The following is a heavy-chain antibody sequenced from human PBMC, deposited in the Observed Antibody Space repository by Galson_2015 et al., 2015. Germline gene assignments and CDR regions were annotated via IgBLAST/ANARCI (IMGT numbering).Heavy chain of an antibody. Sequence: LRLSCAASGFTFSSYAMSWVRQAPGKGLEWVSTISGSGGSTYYADTVKGRFTISRDNSQNTLYMQMNSLRAEDTALYYCAKDLASSSSWYRGDYWGQGTLVSVSS. CDR1: GFTFSSYA. J-gene: IGHJ4*02. D-gene: IGHD6-13*01. V-gene: IGHV3-23*01. CDR2: ISGSGGST. CDR3: AKDLASSSSWYRGDY.